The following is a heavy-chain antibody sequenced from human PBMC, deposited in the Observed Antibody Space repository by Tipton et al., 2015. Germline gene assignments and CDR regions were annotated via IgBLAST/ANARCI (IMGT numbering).Heavy chain of an antibody. Sequence: TLSLTCTVSGGSVSSGSYYWSWIRQPPGKGLEWIGYIYYSGSTNYNPSLKSRVTVLLDTSKTQFSLSLTSVTAADTAVYYCARARGRHGGLFDSWGQGILVTVSS. D-gene: IGHD4-23*01. CDR1: GGSVSSGSYY. V-gene: IGHV4-61*01. CDR2: IYYSGST. J-gene: IGHJ4*02. CDR3: ARARGRHGGLFDS.